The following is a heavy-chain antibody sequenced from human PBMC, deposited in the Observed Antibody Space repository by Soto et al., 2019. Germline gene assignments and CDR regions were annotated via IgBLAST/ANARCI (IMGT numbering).Heavy chain of an antibody. D-gene: IGHD3-16*01. J-gene: IGHJ6*02. CDR3: ARSYDGAYGMDV. Sequence: GESLKISCKGSGYSFTIYWISWVLQMPGKGLEWMGRIDPSDSYTNYSPSFQGHVTISADKSISTAYLQWSSLKASDTAMYYCARSYDGAYGMDVWGQGTTVTVSS. CDR2: IDPSDSYT. V-gene: IGHV5-10-1*01. CDR1: GYSFTIYW.